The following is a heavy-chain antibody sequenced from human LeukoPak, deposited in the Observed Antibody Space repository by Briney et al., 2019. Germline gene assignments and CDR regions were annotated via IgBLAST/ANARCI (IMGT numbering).Heavy chain of an antibody. V-gene: IGHV1-18*01. J-gene: IGHJ5*02. Sequence: GASVKVSCKASGYTFTSYGISWVRQAPGQGLEWMGWISAYNGNTNYAQKLQGRVTMTTDTSTSTAYMELRSLRSDDTAVYYCARAVMITFGGVIVNWNWFDPWGQGTLVTVSS. CDR2: ISAYNGNT. D-gene: IGHD3-16*02. CDR3: ARAVMITFGGVIVNWNWFDP. CDR1: GYTFTSYG.